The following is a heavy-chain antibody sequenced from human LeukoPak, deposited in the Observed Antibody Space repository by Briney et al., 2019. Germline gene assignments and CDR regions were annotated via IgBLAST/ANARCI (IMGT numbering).Heavy chain of an antibody. CDR3: ASSIVVVIRDPLEPPPGFDY. CDR2: IYYSGST. Sequence: SETLSLTRTVSGGSISSSSYYWGWIRQPPGKGLEWIGSIYYSGSTYYNPSLKSRVTISVDTSKIQFSLNLTSVTAADTAVYYCASSIVVVIRDPLEPPPGFDYWGQGTLVTVSS. D-gene: IGHD3-22*01. V-gene: IGHV4-39*07. CDR1: GGSISSSSYY. J-gene: IGHJ4*02.